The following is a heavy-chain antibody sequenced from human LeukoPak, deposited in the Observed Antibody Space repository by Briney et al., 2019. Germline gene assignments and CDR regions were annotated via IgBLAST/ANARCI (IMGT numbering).Heavy chain of an antibody. CDR3: ARTRYGGSYYYNYYYCMDV. V-gene: IGHV1-18*01. CDR1: GYTFTSYG. D-gene: IGHD1-26*01. Sequence: ASVKVSCKASGYTFTSYGISWVRQAPGQGLEWMGWISAYNGNTNYAQKFQGRVTITADESTSTAYMELSSLRSEDTAVYYCARTRYGGSYYYNYYYCMDVWGKGTTVTISS. CDR2: ISAYNGNT. J-gene: IGHJ6*03.